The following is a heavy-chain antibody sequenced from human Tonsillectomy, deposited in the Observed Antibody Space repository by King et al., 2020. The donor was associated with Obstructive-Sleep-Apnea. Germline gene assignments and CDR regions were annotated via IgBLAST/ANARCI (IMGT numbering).Heavy chain of an antibody. Sequence: VQLVESGGGLVQPGGSLRLSCPASGFTFSSFAMHWVRQAPGKGLEYVSAISSNGGTAYYADSLKGRFTISRDNSKNTLYLQMSSLRTEDTAVYYCVKGRWSSGWSDYWGQGTLVTVSS. CDR2: ISSNGGTA. CDR3: VKGRWSSGWSDY. D-gene: IGHD6-19*01. J-gene: IGHJ4*02. CDR1: GFTFSSFA. V-gene: IGHV3-64D*09.